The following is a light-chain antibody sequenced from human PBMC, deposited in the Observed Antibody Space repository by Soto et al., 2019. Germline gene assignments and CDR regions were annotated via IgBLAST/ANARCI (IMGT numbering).Light chain of an antibody. CDR1: SSNIGAGYD. CDR3: QSYDSSLSPVVV. V-gene: IGLV1-40*01. J-gene: IGLJ2*01. Sequence: QPVLTQPPSVSGAPGQRVTISCTGSSSNIGAGYDVHWYQQLPGTAPKLLIYGNSNRPSGVPDRFSGSKSGTSASLAITGRQAEDEADYYCQSYDSSLSPVVVFGGGTKLTVL. CDR2: GNS.